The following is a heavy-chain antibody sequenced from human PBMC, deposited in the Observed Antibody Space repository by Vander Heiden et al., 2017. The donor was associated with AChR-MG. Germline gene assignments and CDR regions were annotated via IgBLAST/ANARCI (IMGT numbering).Heavy chain of an antibody. CDR3: ARVGTLAVAPGDY. CDR2: INPNSGGT. J-gene: IGHJ4*02. D-gene: IGHD6-19*01. V-gene: IGHV1-2*02. Sequence: QVQLVQSGAELKKPGASVKVSCKASGYTFTGYEMHWVRQAPGQGLGWMGWINPNSGGTNDAQKFQGRVTMTRDTSISTAYMELSRLRSDDTAVYYCARVGTLAVAPGDYWGQGTLVTVSS. CDR1: GYTFTGYE.